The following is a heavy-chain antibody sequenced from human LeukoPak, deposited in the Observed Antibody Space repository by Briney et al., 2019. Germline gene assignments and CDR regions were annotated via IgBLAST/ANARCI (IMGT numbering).Heavy chain of an antibody. CDR2: IYTSGST. J-gene: IGHJ3*02. CDR3: ARDEEYYDILTGYQKAGAFDI. CDR1: GGSISSYY. Sequence: SETLSLTCTVSGGSISSYYWSWIRQPAEKGLEWIGRIYTSGSTNYDPSLKSRVTMSVDKSKNQFSLKLSSVTAADTAVYYCARDEEYYDILTGYQKAGAFDIWGQGTMVTVSS. V-gene: IGHV4-4*07. D-gene: IGHD3-9*01.